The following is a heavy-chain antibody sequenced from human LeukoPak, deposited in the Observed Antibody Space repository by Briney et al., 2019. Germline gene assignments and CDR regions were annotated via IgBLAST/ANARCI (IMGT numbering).Heavy chain of an antibody. J-gene: IGHJ5*02. CDR1: GFTFGDYA. D-gene: IGHD3-10*01. Sequence: GGSLRLSCTASGFTFGDYAMSWVRQAPGKGLEWVGFIRSKAYGGTTEYAASVKGRFTISRDDSKSIAYLQMNSLKIEDTAVYYCTRAGGSGSYRDWFDPWGQGTLVTVSS. CDR3: TRAGGSGSYRDWFDP. CDR2: IRSKAYGGTT. V-gene: IGHV3-49*04.